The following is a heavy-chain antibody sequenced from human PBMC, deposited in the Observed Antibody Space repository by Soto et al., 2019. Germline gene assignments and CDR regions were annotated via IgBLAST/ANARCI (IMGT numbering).Heavy chain of an antibody. J-gene: IGHJ6*03. D-gene: IGHD3-9*01. CDR2: MNPNSGNT. CDR3: AIPLSKGYFDWLSTYYYMDV. V-gene: IGHV1-8*01. CDR1: GYTFTSYD. Sequence: ASVKVPCKASGYTFTSYDSNWGRQATGQGLEWMGWMNPNSGNTGYAQKFQGRVTMTRNTSISTAYMELSSLRSEDTAVYYCAIPLSKGYFDWLSTYYYMDVWGKGTTVTVSS.